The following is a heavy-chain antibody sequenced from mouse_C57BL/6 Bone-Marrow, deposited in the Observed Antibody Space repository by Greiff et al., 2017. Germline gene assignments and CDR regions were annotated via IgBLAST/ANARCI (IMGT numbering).Heavy chain of an antibody. Sequence: VQGVESGAELVKPGASVKISCKASGYAFSSYWMNWVKQRPGKGLEWIGQIYPGDGDTNYNGKFKGKATLTADKSSSTAYMQLSSLTSEDSAVYFCARSNYYGSSLDYWGQGTTLTVSS. CDR3: ARSNYYGSSLDY. V-gene: IGHV1-80*01. D-gene: IGHD1-1*01. J-gene: IGHJ2*01. CDR1: GYAFSSYW. CDR2: IYPGDGDT.